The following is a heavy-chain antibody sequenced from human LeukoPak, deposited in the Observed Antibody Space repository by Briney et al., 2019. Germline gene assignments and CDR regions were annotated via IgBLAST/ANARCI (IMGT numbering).Heavy chain of an antibody. CDR3: AKTDYGDPSY. CDR2: ISYDGSNK. J-gene: IGHJ4*02. V-gene: IGHV3-30*18. D-gene: IGHD4-17*01. CDR1: GFTFSSYG. Sequence: GGSLRLSCAASGFTFSSYGMHWVRQAPGKGLEWVAVISYDGSNKYYADSVKGRFTISRDNSKNTLYLQMNSLRAEDTAVYYCAKTDYGDPSYWGQGTLVTVSS.